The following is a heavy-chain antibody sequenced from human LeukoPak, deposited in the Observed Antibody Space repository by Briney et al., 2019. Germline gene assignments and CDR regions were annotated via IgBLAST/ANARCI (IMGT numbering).Heavy chain of an antibody. Sequence: SETPSLTCTVSGGSISSYYWSWIRQPPGKGLEWIGYIYTSGSTNYNPSLKSRVTISVDTSKNQFSLKLSSVTAADTAVYYCARHFLDCSSTSCYRPYYYYMDVWGKGTTVIVSS. CDR2: IYTSGST. CDR3: ARHFLDCSSTSCYRPYYYYMDV. CDR1: GGSISSYY. J-gene: IGHJ6*03. D-gene: IGHD2-2*01. V-gene: IGHV4-4*09.